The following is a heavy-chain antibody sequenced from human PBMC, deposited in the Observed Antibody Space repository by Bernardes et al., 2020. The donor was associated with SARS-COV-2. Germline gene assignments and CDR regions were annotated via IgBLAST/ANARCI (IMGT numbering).Heavy chain of an antibody. D-gene: IGHD3-10*01. Sequence: SHTLSLTCAISGDSVSSNNAAWNWIRQSPSRGLEWLGRTYYRSKWYNDYAVSVKGRITINPDTSKNQFSLQLNSVTPEDTAVYYCAREIALARGVLNPLDYWGQGTLVTVSS. J-gene: IGHJ4*02. CDR3: AREIALARGVLNPLDY. CDR2: TYYRSKWYN. V-gene: IGHV6-1*01. CDR1: GDSVSSNNAA.